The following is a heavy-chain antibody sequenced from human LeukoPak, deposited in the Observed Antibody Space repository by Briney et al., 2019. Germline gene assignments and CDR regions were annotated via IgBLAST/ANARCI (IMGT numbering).Heavy chain of an antibody. CDR3: AREGCGGDCYSYYYYGMDV. J-gene: IGHJ6*02. CDR1: GFTFCSYS. CDR2: ISRSSSYI. V-gene: IGHV3-21*01. D-gene: IGHD2-21*02. Sequence: GGSLRLSCAASGFTFCSYSMNWVRQAPGQGLEWVSPISRSSSYIYYADSVKGRFTISRDNAKNSLYLQMNSLRAEDTAVYYCAREGCGGDCYSYYYYGMDVWGQGTTVTVSS.